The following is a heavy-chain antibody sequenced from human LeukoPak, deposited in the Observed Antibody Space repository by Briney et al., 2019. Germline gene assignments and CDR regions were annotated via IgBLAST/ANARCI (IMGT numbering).Heavy chain of an antibody. CDR3: ARDAAPYSSTWYFDL. V-gene: IGHV4-59*01. CDR1: GGSISSYY. D-gene: IGHD6-19*01. CDR2: IYYSGTT. J-gene: IGHJ2*01. Sequence: SETLSLTCTVSGGSISSYYWSWIRQPPGEGLEWIGYIYYSGTTNYNPSLKSRVTISVDTSKNQFSLRLTSVTAADTAVYYCARDAAPYSSTWYFDLWGRGTLVTVSS.